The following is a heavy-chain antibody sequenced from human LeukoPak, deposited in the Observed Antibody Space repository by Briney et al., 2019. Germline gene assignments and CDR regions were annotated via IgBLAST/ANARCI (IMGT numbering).Heavy chain of an antibody. D-gene: IGHD6-13*01. V-gene: IGHV1-69*01. CDR3: AKGYMGAAAEN. CDR1: GGTFSSYA. J-gene: IGHJ4*02. CDR2: IIPIFGTA. Sequence: SVKVSCKASGGTFSSYAISWVRQAPGQGLEGMGGIIPIFGTANYAQKFQGRVTITADESTSTAYMELSSLRSEDTAVYYCAKGYMGAAAENWGQGTLVTVSS.